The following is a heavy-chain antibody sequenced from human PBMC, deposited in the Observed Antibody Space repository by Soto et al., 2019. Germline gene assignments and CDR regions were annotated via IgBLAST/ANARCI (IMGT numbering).Heavy chain of an antibody. Sequence: EVVLLESGGGLVQPGGSLRLSCEVSGFAFSFYSMSWVRQAPGKGLEWVASISGNGGTTYYAASGKGRFTFSRDNSKNTLYVQMNNLRGEDTAVYYCAKDRGGFTNGWEFFDSWGQGALGTVSS. CDR3: AKDRGGFTNGWEFFDS. D-gene: IGHD3-10*01. CDR1: GFAFSFYS. V-gene: IGHV3-23*01. CDR2: ISGNGGTT. J-gene: IGHJ4*02.